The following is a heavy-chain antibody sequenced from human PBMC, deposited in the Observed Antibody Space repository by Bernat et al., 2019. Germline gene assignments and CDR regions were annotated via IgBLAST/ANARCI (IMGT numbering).Heavy chain of an antibody. J-gene: IGHJ3*02. CDR1: GGTFSSYA. D-gene: IGHD3-9*01. CDR3: ARELRYSAPGAFDI. V-gene: IGHV1-69*01. CDR2: IIPIFGTA. Sequence: QVQLVQSGAEVKKPGSSVKVSCKASGGTFSSYAISWVRQAPGQGLEWMGGIIPIFGTAKYAQKFQVRVTFTAAESTSTAYMELSSLRSEDPAVYYCARELRYSAPGAFDIWGQGTMVTVSS.